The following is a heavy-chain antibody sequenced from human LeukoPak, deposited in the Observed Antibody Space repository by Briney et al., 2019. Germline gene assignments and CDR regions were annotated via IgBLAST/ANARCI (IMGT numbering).Heavy chain of an antibody. D-gene: IGHD3/OR15-3a*01. CDR3: TRASWTGGLDY. J-gene: IGHJ4*02. CDR2: IRSKLYGGTT. V-gene: IGHV3-49*04. Sequence: GGSLRLSCTTSGFTFGGYAMSWVRQAAGKGLEWLGFIRSKLYGGTTEDAASVKGRFTISRDDSKSIAYIQMNSLKTEDTAVYYCTRASWTGGLDYWGQGTLVTVSS. CDR1: GFTFGGYA.